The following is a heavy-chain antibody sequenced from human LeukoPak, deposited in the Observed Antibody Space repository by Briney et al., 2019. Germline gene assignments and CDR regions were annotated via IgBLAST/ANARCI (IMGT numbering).Heavy chain of an antibody. Sequence: GGSLRLSCTASKFTFSNYGMQWVRQAPGKGLEWVSAISGSGGSTYYADSVKGRFTISRDNSKNTLYLQMNSLRAEDTAVYYCAKDLHWESIAVAGGKLDPWGQGTLVTVSS. CDR2: ISGSGGST. D-gene: IGHD6-19*01. V-gene: IGHV3-23*01. J-gene: IGHJ5*02. CDR1: KFTFSNYG. CDR3: AKDLHWESIAVAGGKLDP.